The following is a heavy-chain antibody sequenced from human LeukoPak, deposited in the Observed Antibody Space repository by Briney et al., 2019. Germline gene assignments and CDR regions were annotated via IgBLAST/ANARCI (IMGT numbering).Heavy chain of an antibody. D-gene: IGHD1-26*01. Sequence: SETLSFTCTVSGGSIGSGHYYWNWVRQPAGRGLEWLGRISSSGSTAYSPSVKSRVTMSLDTSKNQFSLKLSSVTAADTAVYHCARHDPIVGTPDAFDIWGQGTMVTVSS. J-gene: IGHJ3*02. CDR1: GGSIGSGHYY. CDR2: ISSSGST. CDR3: ARHDPIVGTPDAFDI. V-gene: IGHV4-61*02.